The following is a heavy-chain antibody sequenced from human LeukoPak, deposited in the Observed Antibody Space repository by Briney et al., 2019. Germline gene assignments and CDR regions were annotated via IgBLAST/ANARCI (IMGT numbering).Heavy chain of an antibody. J-gene: IGHJ6*03. CDR2: INPSGGST. V-gene: IGHV1-46*01. CDR1: GYTFTSYY. CDR3: ARDPQYCSSTSCTYYYYYYMDV. Sequence: ASVKVSCKASGYTFTSYYMHWVRQAPGQGLEWMGIINPSGGSTSYAQKLQGRVTMTRDMSTSTVYMELSSLRSEDTAVYYCARDPQYCSSTSCTYYYYYYMDVWGKGTTVTVSS. D-gene: IGHD2-2*01.